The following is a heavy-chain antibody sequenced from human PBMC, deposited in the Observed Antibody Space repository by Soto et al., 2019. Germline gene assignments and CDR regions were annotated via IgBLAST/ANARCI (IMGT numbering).Heavy chain of an antibody. CDR3: SSMIGDAVLIFDS. V-gene: IGHV4-59*01. J-gene: IGHJ5*01. CDR2: IFYSGST. CDR1: GGSISSYY. Sequence: QVQLQESGPGLVKPSETLSLTCTVSGGSISSYYWSWIRQPPGKGLEWIGFIFYSGSTSYNPSLKNRVTISIDTSAYQFSLKLNSVTAADTAVYYCSSMIGDAVLIFDSWGQGTLVAVSS. D-gene: IGHD3-10*02.